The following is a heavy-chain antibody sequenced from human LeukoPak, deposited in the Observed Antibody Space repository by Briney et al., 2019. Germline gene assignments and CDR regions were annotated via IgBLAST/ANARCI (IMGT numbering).Heavy chain of an antibody. D-gene: IGHD1-7*01. Sequence: PGGSLRLSCAVSGFTFADYGMSWVRQAPGKGLEWVSGINWNGGSTGYADSVKGRFTISRDNAKNSLYLQMNSLRAEDTALYYCARSSKYNWNYGGGAFDIWGQGTMVTVSS. CDR2: INWNGGST. V-gene: IGHV3-20*04. CDR3: ARSSKYNWNYGGGAFDI. CDR1: GFTFADYG. J-gene: IGHJ3*02.